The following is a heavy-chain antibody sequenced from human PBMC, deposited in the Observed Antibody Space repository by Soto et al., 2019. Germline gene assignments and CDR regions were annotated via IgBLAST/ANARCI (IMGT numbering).Heavy chain of an antibody. V-gene: IGHV3-23*01. J-gene: IGHJ3*02. D-gene: IGHD3-3*01. CDR1: GFTFSNYA. CDR2: ITGNGRDT. CDR3: AKDPDLRFLDAFDI. Sequence: PGGSLRLSCAASGFTFSNYAMSWVRQAPGKGLEWVSSITGNGRDTYYADSVKGRFTISRDNSKNTLYLQMNSLRAEDTAVYYCAKDPDLRFLDAFDIWGQGTMVTVSS.